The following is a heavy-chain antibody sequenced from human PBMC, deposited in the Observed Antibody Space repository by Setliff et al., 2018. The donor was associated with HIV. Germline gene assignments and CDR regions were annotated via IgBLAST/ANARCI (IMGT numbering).Heavy chain of an antibody. CDR1: GFTFSSYA. CDR2: ISGSGGST. V-gene: IGHV3-23*01. D-gene: IGHD3-16*01. Sequence: GGSLRLSCAASGFTFSSYAMSWVRQAPGKGLEWVSAISGSGGSTYYADSVKGRFTISGDNSKNTLYLQMNSLRAEDTAVYYCAKDYYDFVWGSSLAYWGQGTLVTVSS. CDR3: AKDYYDFVWGSSLAY. J-gene: IGHJ4*02.